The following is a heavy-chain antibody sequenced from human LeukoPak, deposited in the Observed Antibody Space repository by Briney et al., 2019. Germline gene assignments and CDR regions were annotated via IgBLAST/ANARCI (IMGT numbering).Heavy chain of an antibody. Sequence: GSLRLFCAASGFPFRSYTIKWVRPAPGKGLGWVLSISSSSGYIYYADSVKGRFTISRDNAKNSLYLQMNSLRAEDTAVYYCARDAVRGVITNHDYWGQGTLVTVSS. CDR2: ISSSSGYI. D-gene: IGHD3-10*01. V-gene: IGHV3-21*01. CDR3: ARDAVRGVITNHDY. J-gene: IGHJ4*02. CDR1: GFPFRSYT.